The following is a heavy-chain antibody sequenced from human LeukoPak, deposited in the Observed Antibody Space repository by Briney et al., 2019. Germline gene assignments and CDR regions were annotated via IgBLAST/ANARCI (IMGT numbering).Heavy chain of an antibody. Sequence: GASVKVFCKASGYTFSTYPMSWVRQAPGQGLEWMGWINTNTGSPTYAQGLTGRFVFSLDTSVSTAFLQINSLKAEDTALYYCVRGIDTTGYFNYWGQGTLVTVSS. D-gene: IGHD3-22*01. CDR1: GYTFSTYP. CDR2: INTNTGSP. CDR3: VRGIDTTGYFNY. V-gene: IGHV7-4-1*02. J-gene: IGHJ4*02.